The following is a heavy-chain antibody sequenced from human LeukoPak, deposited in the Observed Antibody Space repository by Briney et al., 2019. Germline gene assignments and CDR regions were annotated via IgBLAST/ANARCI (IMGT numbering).Heavy chain of an antibody. V-gene: IGHV5-51*01. Sequence: GEAQKISWKGSGYSFTSYRIGLGRQMPGRGLEVMGIIYPVDSETRYNPAFQGQVSISADKSTSTAYLQWRSLKASDTGIYYCARRDYYDNIRTVAAFDYWGQGTLVTVSS. D-gene: IGHD3-22*01. CDR1: GYSFTSYR. CDR3: ARRDYYDNIRTVAAFDY. J-gene: IGHJ4*02. CDR2: IYPVDSET.